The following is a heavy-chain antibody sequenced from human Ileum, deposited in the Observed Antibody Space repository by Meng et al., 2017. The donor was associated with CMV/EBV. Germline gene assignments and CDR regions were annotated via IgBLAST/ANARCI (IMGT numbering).Heavy chain of an antibody. CDR1: GFSFSSYS. CDR3: ARDGSGYDYVPNWFNP. J-gene: IGHJ5*02. CDR2: ISSSSSYI. V-gene: IGHV3-21*01. Sequence: SGFSFSSYSMTRVRQAPGKGLEWVSSISSSSSYIYYADSVKGRFTISRDNAKNSLYLQMNSLRAEDTAVYYCARDGSGYDYVPNWFNPWGQGTLVTVSS. D-gene: IGHD5-12*01.